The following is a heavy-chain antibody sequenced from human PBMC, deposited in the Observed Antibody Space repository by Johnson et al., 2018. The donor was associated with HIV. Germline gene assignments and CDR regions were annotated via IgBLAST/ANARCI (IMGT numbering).Heavy chain of an antibody. CDR1: GFTFNSYA. CDR2: ISYDGSNK. CDR3: ARGPEVRGVIIGFDL. D-gene: IGHD3-10*01. J-gene: IGHJ3*01. V-gene: IGHV3-30*04. Sequence: QVQLVESGGGVVQPGRSLRLSCAASGFTFNSYAMHWVRQAPGKGLEWVAVISYDGSNKYYADSVKGRFTISRDNSKNTLYLQMNSLRVEDTAVYFCARGPEVRGVIIGFDLWGQGTMVTVSS.